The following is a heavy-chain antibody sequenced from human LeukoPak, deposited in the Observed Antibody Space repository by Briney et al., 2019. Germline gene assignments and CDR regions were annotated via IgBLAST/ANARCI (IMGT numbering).Heavy chain of an antibody. D-gene: IGHD4-17*01. CDR1: GGTFSNYG. CDR3: ARHLKAIAGSMTTVKTDAFDI. Sequence: SVKVSCKASGGTFSNYGISWVRQAPGQGLEWMGGIIPSFGTANYAQKFQDRVTITADESTSTAYMELSSLRSEDTAVYYCARHLKAIAGSMTTVKTDAFDIWGQGTMVTVSS. V-gene: IGHV1-69*13. J-gene: IGHJ3*02. CDR2: IIPSFGTA.